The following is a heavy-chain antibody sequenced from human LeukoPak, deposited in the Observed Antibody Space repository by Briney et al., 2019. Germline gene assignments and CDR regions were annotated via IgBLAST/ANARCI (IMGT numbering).Heavy chain of an antibody. V-gene: IGHV3-21*01. CDR2: ISSSSSYI. D-gene: IGHD4-17*01. CDR3: ARDRHDYGDGRWFDP. J-gene: IGHJ5*02. CDR1: GFTFSSYG. Sequence: PGGSLRLSCAASGFTFSSYGMHWVRQAPGKGLEWVSSISSSSSYIYYADSVRGRFTISRDNAKNSLYLQMNSLRAEDTAVYYCARDRHDYGDGRWFDPWGQGTLVTVSS.